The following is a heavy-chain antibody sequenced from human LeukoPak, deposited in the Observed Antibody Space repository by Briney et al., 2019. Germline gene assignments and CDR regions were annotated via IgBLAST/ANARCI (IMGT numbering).Heavy chain of an antibody. CDR2: IYYSGST. CDR3: ARELYCSSTSCSAGFDY. V-gene: IGHV4-31*03. CDR1: GGSISSSSYY. Sequence: SETLSLTCTVSGGSISSSSYYWSWIRQHPGKGLEWIGYIYYSGSTYYNPSLKSRVTISVDTSKNQFSLKLSSVTAADTAVYYCARELYCSSTSCSAGFDYWGQGTLVTVSS. D-gene: IGHD2-2*01. J-gene: IGHJ4*02.